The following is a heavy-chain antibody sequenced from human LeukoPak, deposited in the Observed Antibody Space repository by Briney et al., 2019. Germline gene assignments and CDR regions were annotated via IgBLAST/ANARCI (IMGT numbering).Heavy chain of an antibody. J-gene: IGHJ4*02. D-gene: IGHD5-18*01. CDR3: ARDPVGYSYGYYFDY. Sequence: ASVKVSCKASGYTFTGYYMHWVRQAPGQGLEWMGWINPNSGGTNYAQKFQGRVTMTRDTSISTTYMELSRLRSDDTAVYYCARDPVGYSYGYYFDYWGQGTLVTVSS. CDR2: INPNSGGT. CDR1: GYTFTGYY. V-gene: IGHV1-2*02.